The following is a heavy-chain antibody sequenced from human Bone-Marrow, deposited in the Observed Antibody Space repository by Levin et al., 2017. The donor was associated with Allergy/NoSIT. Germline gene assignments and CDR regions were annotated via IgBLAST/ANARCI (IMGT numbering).Heavy chain of an antibody. CDR2: IKSETDGGTI. Sequence: GGSLRLSCAASGFSFTNVWMTWVRQAPGKGLEWVGRIKSETDGGTIDYAAPVKGRFTISRDDSRGTLYLQMNSLKTEDTAVYYCTTEVWARSIRDDYWGQGTLVTVSS. D-gene: IGHD2-21*01. CDR3: TTEVWARSIRDDY. CDR1: GFSFTNVW. J-gene: IGHJ4*02. V-gene: IGHV3-15*01.